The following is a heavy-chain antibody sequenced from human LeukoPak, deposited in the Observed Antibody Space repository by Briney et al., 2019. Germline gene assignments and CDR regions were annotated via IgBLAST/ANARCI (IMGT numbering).Heavy chain of an antibody. CDR3: ARVLVATTLASENWFDP. CDR1: GFSFSSHS. J-gene: IGHJ5*02. D-gene: IGHD5-12*01. Sequence: GGSLRLSCEASGFSFSSHSMHWVRQAPGKGLEWVSSITSSRSYIYYADSVKGRLTISRDNARNSLFLQMNSLRAEDTAVYYCARVLVATTLASENWFDPWGQGTLVTVSS. V-gene: IGHV3-21*01. CDR2: ITSSRSYI.